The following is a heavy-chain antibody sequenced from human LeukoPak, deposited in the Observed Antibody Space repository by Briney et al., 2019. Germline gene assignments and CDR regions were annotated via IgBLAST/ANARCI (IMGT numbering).Heavy chain of an antibody. V-gene: IGHV4-59*08. J-gene: IGHJ6*03. Sequence: KASETLSLTGTASGGSISTYYWSWIRQPPGKGRKCIGYFYDVGSTNYNPSLKSRVTISVDTSKKQFSLKLSSVTAADTAVYYCARLNYYGSRPTNYYMDVWGKGTTVTVSS. CDR1: GGSISTYY. CDR3: ARLNYYGSRPTNYYMDV. D-gene: IGHD3-10*01. CDR2: FYDVGST.